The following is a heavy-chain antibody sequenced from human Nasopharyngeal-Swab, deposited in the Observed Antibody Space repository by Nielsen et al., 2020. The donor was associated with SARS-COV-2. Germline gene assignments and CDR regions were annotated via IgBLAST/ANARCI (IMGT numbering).Heavy chain of an antibody. D-gene: IGHD3-3*01. CDR1: GFTFSSSA. J-gene: IGHJ4*01. Sequence: GGSLRLSCAASGFTFSSSALSWVRQVPEMGLEWVSVIGAAGNKIYADSVKGRFTISRDNSKNMVYLQMDSLRAEDTAVYYCAKYFGSGAYEAFCDCWGHGALVTVSS. V-gene: IGHV3-23*01. CDR3: AKYFGSGAYEAFCDC. CDR2: IGAAGNK.